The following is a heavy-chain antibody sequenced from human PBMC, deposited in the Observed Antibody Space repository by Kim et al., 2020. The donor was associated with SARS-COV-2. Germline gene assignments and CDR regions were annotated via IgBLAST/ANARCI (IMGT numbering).Heavy chain of an antibody. Sequence: SETLSLTCTVSGGSINSGTYYWGWVRQPPGKGLEWIGTIYYSGTTYSNPSLKSRVTISVDTSKNQFSLKLSSVTAADTAVYFCARQWRDCSSTICYSGPDYWGQGTLVTVSS. CDR3: ARQWRDCSSTICYSGPDY. V-gene: IGHV4-39*01. CDR2: IYYSGTT. CDR1: GGSINSGTYY. J-gene: IGHJ4*02. D-gene: IGHD2-2*01.